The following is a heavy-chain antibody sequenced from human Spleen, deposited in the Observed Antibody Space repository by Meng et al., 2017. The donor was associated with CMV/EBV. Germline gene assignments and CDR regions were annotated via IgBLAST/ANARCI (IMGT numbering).Heavy chain of an antibody. CDR2: SSPSIGST. J-gene: IGHJ4*02. Sequence: AARYPFTRVSMTCVRPVPGRGLEWRGWSSPSIGSTNYAQRLEGRVTMTTDKSTTTAYLELKSLRYDDKAVYFCARGTGIFDYWGQGTLVTVSS. CDR1: RYPFTRVS. CDR3: ARGTGIFDY. V-gene: IGHV1-18*04. D-gene: IGHD7-27*01.